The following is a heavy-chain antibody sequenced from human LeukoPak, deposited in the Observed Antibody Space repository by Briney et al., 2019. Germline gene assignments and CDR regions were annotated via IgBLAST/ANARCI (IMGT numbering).Heavy chain of an antibody. J-gene: IGHJ4*02. CDR2: INHSGST. CDR1: GGSFSGYY. CDR3: ARGWVY. D-gene: IGHD7-27*01. Sequence: PSETLSLTCAVYGGSFSGYYWSWIRQPPGKGLEWIGEINHSGSTNYNPSLKSRVTISVDTSKNQFSLKLSSVTAVDTAVYYCARGWVYWGQGTLVTVSS. V-gene: IGHV4-34*01.